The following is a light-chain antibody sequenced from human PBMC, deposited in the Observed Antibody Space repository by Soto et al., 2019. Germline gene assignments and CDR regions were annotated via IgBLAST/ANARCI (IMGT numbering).Light chain of an antibody. CDR1: QGISNY. J-gene: IGKJ4*01. CDR2: DAS. CDR3: QKYNSAVT. Sequence: DIQMTQSPSSLSASVGDRVTITCRASQGISNYLAWYQLKPGKVPKLLIYDASTLQSGVPSRFSGSGSGTDFTLTISSLQPEDVATYYCQKYNSAVTFGGGTKVEIK. V-gene: IGKV1-27*01.